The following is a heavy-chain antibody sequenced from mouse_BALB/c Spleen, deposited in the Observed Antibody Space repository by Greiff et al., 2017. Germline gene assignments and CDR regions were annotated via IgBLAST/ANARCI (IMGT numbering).Heavy chain of an antibody. V-gene: IGHV2-9*02. Sequence: VMLVESGPGLVAPSQSLSITCTVSGFSLTSYGVHWVRQPPGKGLEWLGVIWAGGSTNYNSALMSRLSISKDNSKSQVFLKMNSLQTDDTAMYYCAREDMITTAWFAYWGQGTLVTVSA. D-gene: IGHD2-4*01. CDR1: GFSLTSYG. CDR2: IWAGGST. J-gene: IGHJ3*01. CDR3: AREDMITTAWFAY.